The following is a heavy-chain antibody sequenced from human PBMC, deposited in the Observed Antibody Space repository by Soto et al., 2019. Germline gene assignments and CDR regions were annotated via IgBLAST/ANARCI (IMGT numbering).Heavy chain of an antibody. V-gene: IGHV3-74*01. Sequence: EVKLVESGGGLVQPGGSLRLSCAASGFTFSNYWMYWVRQAPGQGLVWVSRINSDGSVSRYADSVKGRLTISRDNVKNTLYLQMNSLRVKETAVYYCARGDCVGGGCYSLAGCCYYDMDVWGKGTTVTVFS. CDR1: GFTFSNYW. CDR3: ARGDCVGGGCYSLAGCCYYDMDV. CDR2: INSDGSVS. D-gene: IGHD2-15*01. J-gene: IGHJ6*03.